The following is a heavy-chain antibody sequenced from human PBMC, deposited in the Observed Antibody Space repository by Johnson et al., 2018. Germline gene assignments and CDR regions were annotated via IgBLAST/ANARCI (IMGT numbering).Heavy chain of an antibody. CDR3: AKARAEGGDAFEI. CDR2: ISYDGKNK. J-gene: IGHJ3*02. D-gene: IGHD3-16*01. V-gene: IGHV3-30*04. Sequence: QVQLVQSGGGVVQPGRSLRLSCAASGFTFSSYAMHWVRQAPGKGLEWVAVISYDGKNKHYADYVKGRFTISRDNSKNTLNLQMNSQRAEDTAVYSRAKARAEGGDAFEIWGQGTMVTVSS. CDR1: GFTFSSYA.